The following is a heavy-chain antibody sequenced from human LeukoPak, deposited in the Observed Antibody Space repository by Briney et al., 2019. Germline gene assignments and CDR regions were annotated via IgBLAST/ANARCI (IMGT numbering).Heavy chain of an antibody. D-gene: IGHD4-17*01. CDR3: ARDAYGDYRDWFDP. CDR2: IYHSGST. V-gene: IGHV4-59*12. J-gene: IGHJ5*02. CDR1: GGSISSYY. Sequence: SETLSLTCTVSGGSISSYYWSWIRQPPGKGLEWIGYIYHSGSTNYNPSLKSRVTISVDTSKNQFSLKLSSVTAADTAVYYCARDAYGDYRDWFDPWGQGTLVTVSS.